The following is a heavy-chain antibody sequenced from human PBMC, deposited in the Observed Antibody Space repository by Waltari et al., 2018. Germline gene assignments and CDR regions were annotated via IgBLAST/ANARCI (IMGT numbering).Heavy chain of an antibody. CDR3: AREGYCSGGSCGYYYGMDV. CDR1: GFTFSSYA. CDR2: ISYDGSNK. J-gene: IGHJ6*02. V-gene: IGHV3-30-3*01. D-gene: IGHD2-15*01. Sequence: QVQLVESGGGVVQPGRSLRLSCAASGFTFSSYAMHWVRQAPGKGLEWVAVISYDGSNKYYADSVNGRFTISRDNSKNTLYLQMNSLRAEDTAVYYCAREGYCSGGSCGYYYGMDVWGQGTTVTVSS.